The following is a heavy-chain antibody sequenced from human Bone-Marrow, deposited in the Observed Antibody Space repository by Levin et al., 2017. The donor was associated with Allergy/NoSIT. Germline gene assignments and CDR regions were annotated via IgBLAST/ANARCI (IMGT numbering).Heavy chain of an antibody. CDR1: GFTFSSHW. Sequence: GGSLRLSCAASGFTFSSHWMFWVRQAPGKGLVWVSGIKTDGSGARSADSVKGRFTISRDNAENTLYLQMNSLRAEDTAVYYCARAAVLYGSGMGFDYWGQGTLVTVSS. D-gene: IGHD3-10*01. CDR2: IKTDGSGA. J-gene: IGHJ4*02. CDR3: ARAAVLYGSGMGFDY. V-gene: IGHV3-74*01.